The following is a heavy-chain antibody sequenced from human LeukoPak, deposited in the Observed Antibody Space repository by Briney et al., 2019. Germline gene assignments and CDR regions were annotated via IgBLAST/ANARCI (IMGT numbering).Heavy chain of an antibody. V-gene: IGHV1-8*01. J-gene: IGHJ4*02. CDR3: ARRNTATVAGLDY. CDR2: MNPNSGNT. CDR1: GYTFTTYD. D-gene: IGHD5-18*01. Sequence: ASVKVSCKASGYTFTTYDINWVRQATGQGLEWMGWMNPNSGNTGYAQKFQGRVTMTRNTSISTAFMELSGLRSEDTAVYFCARRNTATVAGLDYWRQGSLVTVSS.